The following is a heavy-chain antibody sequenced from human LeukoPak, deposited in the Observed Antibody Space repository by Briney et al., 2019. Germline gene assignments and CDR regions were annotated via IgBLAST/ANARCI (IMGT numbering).Heavy chain of an antibody. CDR3: AKEVRPNDY. V-gene: IGHV3-23*01. CDR2: ISANGDKT. CDR1: GFALYNNA. Sequence: GGSLRLSCTVSGFALYNNAMSWVRQAPGKGLEWVSSISANGDKTFYADSVKGRFSISGDISENTLYLQLNSLTAEDTAVYYCAKEVRPNDYWGLGTLVTVSS. J-gene: IGHJ4*02.